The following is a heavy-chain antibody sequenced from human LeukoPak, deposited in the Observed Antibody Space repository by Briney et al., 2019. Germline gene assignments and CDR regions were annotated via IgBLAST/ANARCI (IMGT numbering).Heavy chain of an antibody. CDR2: INHSGST. CDR1: GGSFSGYY. V-gene: IGHV4-34*01. Sequence: SETLSLTCAVPGGSFSGYYWSWIRQPPGKGLEWIGEINHSGSTKYNPCLRSRVTISVDTSKNQFSLKLSSVTAADTAVYYCARHYYDYVWGSYRYTGIHAFDIWGQETKVSVSS. J-gene: IGHJ3*02. CDR3: ARHYYDYVWGSYRYTGIHAFDI. D-gene: IGHD3-16*02.